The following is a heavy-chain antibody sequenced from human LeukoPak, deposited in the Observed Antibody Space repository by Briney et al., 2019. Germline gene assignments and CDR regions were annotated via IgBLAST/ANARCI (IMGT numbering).Heavy chain of an antibody. CDR3: ARARDSSGFSSLDY. J-gene: IGHJ4*02. Sequence: GGSLRLSCAASGFTFSSYSMNWVRQVPGKGLEWVSTINWNGGSTGYADSVKGRFTISRDNAKNSLYLQMNSLRAEDTALYYCARARDSSGFSSLDYWGQGTLVTVSS. D-gene: IGHD3-22*01. V-gene: IGHV3-20*04. CDR1: GFTFSSYS. CDR2: INWNGGST.